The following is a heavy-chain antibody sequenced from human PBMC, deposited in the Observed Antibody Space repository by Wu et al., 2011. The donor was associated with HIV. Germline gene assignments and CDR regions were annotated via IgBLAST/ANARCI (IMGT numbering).Heavy chain of an antibody. CDR3: ARADLGYCSGGSCYPDY. CDR2: ISAYNGDT. J-gene: IGHJ4*02. CDR1: GYTFTSYG. D-gene: IGHD2-15*01. V-gene: IGHV1-18*01. Sequence: QVQLVQSGAEVKKPGASVKVSCKASGYTFTSYGISWVRQAPGQGLEWMGWISAYNGDTNYAQKLQGRVTMTTDTSTSTAYMELRSLRSDDTAVYYCARADLGYCSGGSCYPDYWGPGNPGPPSP.